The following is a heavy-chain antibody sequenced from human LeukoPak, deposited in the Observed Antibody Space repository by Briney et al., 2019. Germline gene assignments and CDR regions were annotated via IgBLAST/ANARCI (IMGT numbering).Heavy chain of an antibody. CDR1: GFTFTNYA. CDR2: ISARGDNT. V-gene: IGHV3-23*01. Sequence: PGGSLRLSCAASGFTFTNYAMSWVRQAPGKGLEWVSAISARGDNTYYADSVKGRFSISRDNSQNTQYLQMNSLRAEDTAIYYCAKAYHYGAGSSFDYWGQGNLLSVSS. D-gene: IGHD3-10*01. CDR3: AKAYHYGAGSSFDY. J-gene: IGHJ4*02.